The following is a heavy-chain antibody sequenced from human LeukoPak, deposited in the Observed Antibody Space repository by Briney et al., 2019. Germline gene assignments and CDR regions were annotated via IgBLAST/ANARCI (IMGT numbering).Heavy chain of an antibody. D-gene: IGHD6-13*01. Sequence: SQNLSLNCAVSGGSISSGGYAWRWIRQPPGKGLEWIGYIYHSGSTYYNPSLKSRVTISVDRSKNQFSLKLSSVTAADTAVYYCARDSSSWFYGMDVWGQGTTVTVSS. V-gene: IGHV4-30-2*01. CDR2: IYHSGST. CDR1: GGSISSGGYA. J-gene: IGHJ6*02. CDR3: ARDSSSWFYGMDV.